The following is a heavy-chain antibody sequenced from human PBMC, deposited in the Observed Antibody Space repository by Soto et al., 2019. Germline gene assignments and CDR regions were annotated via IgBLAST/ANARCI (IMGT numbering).Heavy chain of an antibody. CDR3: ATYEYRTALYGIDV. D-gene: IGHD5-12*01. J-gene: IGHJ6*02. CDR2: INHSGST. Sequence: QVQLQQWGAGLLQPSETLSLTCAVYGGSFRGYYWSWIRQPPGKGLEWIGEINHSGSTTYNPSLTSRVTISLDSSKNQFSLILSSVTAADAAVYYCATYEYRTALYGIDVWGQGATVTVSS. V-gene: IGHV4-34*01. CDR1: GGSFRGYY.